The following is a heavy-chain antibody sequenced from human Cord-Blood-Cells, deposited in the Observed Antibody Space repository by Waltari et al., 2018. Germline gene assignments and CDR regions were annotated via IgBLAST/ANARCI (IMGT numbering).Heavy chain of an antibody. Sequence: QVQLVQSGAEVKKPGASVTVSCKASGYTFTGYYMHWVRQPPGQGLEWMGWINPNSGGTNYAQKFQGRVTMTRDTSISTAYMELSRLRSDDTAVYYCARESGAYWGADAFDIWGQGTMVTVSS. D-gene: IGHD7-27*01. CDR1: GYTFTGYY. J-gene: IGHJ3*02. V-gene: IGHV1-2*02. CDR2: INPNSGGT. CDR3: ARESGAYWGADAFDI.